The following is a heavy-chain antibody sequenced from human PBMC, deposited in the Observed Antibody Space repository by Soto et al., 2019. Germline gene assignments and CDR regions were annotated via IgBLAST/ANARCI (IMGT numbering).Heavy chain of an antibody. CDR2: IYYSWNTNYNPSLT. J-gene: IGHJ4*02. CDR1: GVSISSYY. Sequence: SETLSLTCTVSGVSISSYYWSWIRQPPGKGLEWIGYIYYSWNTNYNPSLTNYNPSLKSRVTISVDTSKNQFSLKLSSVTAADTAVYYCARHAQWIIRAYWGQGSLVTVSS. V-gene: IGHV4-59*01. D-gene: IGHD5-12*01. CDR3: ARHAQWIIRAY.